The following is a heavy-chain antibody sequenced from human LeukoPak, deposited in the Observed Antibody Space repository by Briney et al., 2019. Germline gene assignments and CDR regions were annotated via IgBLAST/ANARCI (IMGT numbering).Heavy chain of an antibody. CDR3: ASGSGSYRTPYYYMDV. CDR2: IYSGGST. CDR1: GFTVSSNY. Sequence: GGSLRLSCAASGFTVSSNYMSWVRQAPGKGLERVSVIYSGGSTYYADSVKGRFTISRDNSKNTLYLQMNNLRAEDTAVYYCASGSGSYRTPYYYMDVWGKGTTVTVSS. V-gene: IGHV3-53*01. D-gene: IGHD3-10*01. J-gene: IGHJ6*03.